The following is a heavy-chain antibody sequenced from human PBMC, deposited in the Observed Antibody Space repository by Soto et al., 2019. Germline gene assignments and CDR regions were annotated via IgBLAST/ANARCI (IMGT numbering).Heavy chain of an antibody. J-gene: IGHJ6*02. Sequence: PSETLSLTGTVSGGAISSGGYYGSWIRQHPGKGLEWIGYIYYRGSTYYNPSLKSRVTISVDTSKNQFSLKLSSVTAADTAVYYCARDYGSGSYYYYYYGMDAWGQGTTVTVSS. D-gene: IGHD3-10*01. CDR1: GGAISSGGYY. CDR2: IYYRGST. V-gene: IGHV4-31*03. CDR3: ARDYGSGSYYYYYYGMDA.